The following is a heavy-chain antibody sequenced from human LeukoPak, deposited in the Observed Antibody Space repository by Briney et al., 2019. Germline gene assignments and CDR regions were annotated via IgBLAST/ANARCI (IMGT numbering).Heavy chain of an antibody. CDR2: IYTSGST. CDR3: ARDRGYLFDY. V-gene: IGHV4-61*02. Sequence: SETLSLTCTVSGYSISTGYYWGWIRQPAGKGLEWIGRIYTSGSTNYNPSLKSRVTISVDTSKNQFSLKLSSVTAADTAVYYCARDRGYLFDYWGQGTLVTVSS. J-gene: IGHJ4*02. CDR1: GYSISTGYY. D-gene: IGHD5-12*01.